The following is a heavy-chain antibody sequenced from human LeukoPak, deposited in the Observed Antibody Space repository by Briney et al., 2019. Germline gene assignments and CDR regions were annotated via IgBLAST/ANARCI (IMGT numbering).Heavy chain of an antibody. V-gene: IGHV3-74*01. CDR1: GFTFSSYW. CDR2: INSDGSST. CDR3: ARDRGRYYDSRGFYWGYYFDS. D-gene: IGHD3-22*01. J-gene: IGHJ4*02. Sequence: QPGGSLRLSCAASGFTFSSYWMHWVRQAPGKGLVWVSRINSDGSSTSYADSVKGRFTISRDNSKDTLYLQMSSVRVDDTAVYYCARDRGRYYDSRGFYWGYYFDSWGQGILVTVST.